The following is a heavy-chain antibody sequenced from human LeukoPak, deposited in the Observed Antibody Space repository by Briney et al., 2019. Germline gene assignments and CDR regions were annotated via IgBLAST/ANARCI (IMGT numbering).Heavy chain of an antibody. Sequence: KTSETLSLTCAVYGGSFSGYYWSWIRQPPGKGLEWIGEINHSGSTNYNPSLKSRVTISVDTSKNQFSLKLSSVTAADTAVYYCARHYYYGSGRYFDYWGQGTLVTVSS. J-gene: IGHJ4*02. V-gene: IGHV4-34*01. CDR3: ARHYYYGSGRYFDY. CDR2: INHSGST. D-gene: IGHD3-10*01. CDR1: GGSFSGYY.